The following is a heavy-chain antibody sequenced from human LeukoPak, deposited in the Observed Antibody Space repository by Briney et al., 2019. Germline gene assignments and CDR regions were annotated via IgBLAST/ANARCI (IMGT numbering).Heavy chain of an antibody. Sequence: SETLSLTCTVSGGSISSYYWSWIRQPAGKGLEWIGRIYTSGSTNYNPSLKSRVTMSVDTSKNQFSLKPSSVTAADTAVYYCARWATVVTNYYYGMDVWGQGTTVTVSS. CDR1: GGSISSYY. V-gene: IGHV4-4*07. D-gene: IGHD4-23*01. CDR2: IYTSGST. J-gene: IGHJ6*02. CDR3: ARWATVVTNYYYGMDV.